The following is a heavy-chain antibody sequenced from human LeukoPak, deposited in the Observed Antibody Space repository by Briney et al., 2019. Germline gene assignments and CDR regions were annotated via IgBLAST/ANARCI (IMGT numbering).Heavy chain of an antibody. CDR1: GGSVSGYY. V-gene: IGHV4-34*01. Sequence: PPETPSLTSALHGGSVSGYYGSCIPPPPGKGLGWSGEMNDSGSTNYNQSLKSRVIISVDTSKNQFSLKLSSVKAADTGVYYCARYSSANYYYGMDVWGQGTTVTVSS. CDR2: MNDSGST. D-gene: IGHD6-13*01. J-gene: IGHJ6*02. CDR3: ARYSSANYYYGMDV.